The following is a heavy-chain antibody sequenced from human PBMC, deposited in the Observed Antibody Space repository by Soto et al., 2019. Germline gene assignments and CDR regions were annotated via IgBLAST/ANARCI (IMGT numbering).Heavy chain of an antibody. D-gene: IGHD3-10*01. Sequence: QVQLVESGGGVVQPGRSLRLSCAASGFTFSSYGMHWVRQAPGKGLEWVAVIWYDGSNKYYADSVKGRFTITRDNSQNTLHLQMNSLRAEDTAVYYCASYYLDYWGQGTLVTVSS. CDR3: ASYYLDY. CDR2: IWYDGSNK. J-gene: IGHJ4*02. CDR1: GFTFSSYG. V-gene: IGHV3-33*01.